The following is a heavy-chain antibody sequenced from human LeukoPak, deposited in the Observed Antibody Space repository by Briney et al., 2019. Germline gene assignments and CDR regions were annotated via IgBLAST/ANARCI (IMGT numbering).Heavy chain of an antibody. V-gene: IGHV1-18*01. CDR2: TSAYNGNT. J-gene: IGHJ4*02. Sequence: ASVKVSCKASGYTFTSYGISWVRQAPGQGLEWMGWTSAYNGNTNYAQKLQGRVTMTTDTSTSTAYMELRSLRSDDTAVYYCARDGVSGYYDILTGYYYFDYWGQGTLVTVSS. CDR1: GYTFTSYG. D-gene: IGHD3-9*01. CDR3: ARDGVSGYYDILTGYYYFDY.